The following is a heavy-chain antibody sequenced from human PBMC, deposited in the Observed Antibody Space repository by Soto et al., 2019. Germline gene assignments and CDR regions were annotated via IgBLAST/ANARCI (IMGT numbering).Heavy chain of an antibody. CDR2: ISAYNGNT. Sequence: GASVKVSCKASGYTFTSYGISWARQAPGQGLEWMGWISAYNGNTNYAQKLQGRVTMTTDTSTSTAYMELRSLRSDDTAVYYCARVLRFLEWSENGFDPWGQGTLVTAPQ. D-gene: IGHD3-3*01. J-gene: IGHJ5*02. CDR3: ARVLRFLEWSENGFDP. CDR1: GYTFTSYG. V-gene: IGHV1-18*01.